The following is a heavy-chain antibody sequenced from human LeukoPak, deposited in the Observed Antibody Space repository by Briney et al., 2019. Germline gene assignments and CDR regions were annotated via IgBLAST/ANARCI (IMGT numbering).Heavy chain of an antibody. CDR1: GDTISTSFYY. V-gene: IGHV4-39*07. CDR2: IFHSGTT. CDR3: ARGPHYDYVWGSYRYTTLDY. D-gene: IGHD3-16*02. J-gene: IGHJ4*02. Sequence: SETLSLTCTVSGDTISTSFYYWDWIRQPPGKGLEWIGGIFHSGTTYYNPSLKSRVTMSVDTSKNQFFLKLSSVTAADTAVYYCARGPHYDYVWGSYRYTTLDYWGQGTLVTVSS.